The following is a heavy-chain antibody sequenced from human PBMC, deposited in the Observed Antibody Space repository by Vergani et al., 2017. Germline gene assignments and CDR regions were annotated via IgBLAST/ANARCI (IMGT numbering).Heavy chain of an antibody. CDR2: ISGSGGST. D-gene: IGHD3-22*01. J-gene: IGHJ4*02. Sequence: EVQLLESGGGLVQPGGSLRLSCAASGFTFSSYAMSWVRQAPGKGLEWVSAISGSGGSTYYADSVKGRFTISRDNSKNTLYLQMNSLRAEDTAVYYCARVDYYDSSGYYYYFDYWGQGTLVTVSS. CDR3: ARVDYYDSSGYYYYFDY. V-gene: IGHV3-23*01. CDR1: GFTFSSYA.